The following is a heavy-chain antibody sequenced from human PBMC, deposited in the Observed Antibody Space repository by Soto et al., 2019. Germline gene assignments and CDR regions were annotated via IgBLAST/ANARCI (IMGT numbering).Heavy chain of an antibody. J-gene: IGHJ5*02. D-gene: IGHD2-2*01. CDR3: ARASTGCSSGKCYSLDIGDP. Sequence: GASVKGSCKASGYNFNDFYVHWVRQAPGQGLEWMGFIYGKSGGTNYPQRFRGRVTMTRDRSINTAYMELSSLRSDDTGVYYCARASTGCSSGKCYSLDIGDPWG. V-gene: IGHV1-2*02. CDR1: GYNFNDFY. CDR2: IYGKSGGT.